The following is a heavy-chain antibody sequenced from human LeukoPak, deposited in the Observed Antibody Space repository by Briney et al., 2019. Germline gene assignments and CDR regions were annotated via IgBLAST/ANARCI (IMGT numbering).Heavy chain of an antibody. V-gene: IGHV3-11*01. D-gene: IGHD3-10*01. J-gene: IGHJ4*02. CDR3: ARAALRGVSYY. Sequence: GGSLRLSCAASGFTFSDYNMSWIRQAPGKGLEWVSYISSSGSTIYYADSVKGRFTISRDNAKNSLYLQMNSLRAEDTAVYYCARAALRGVSYYWGQGTLVTVSS. CDR1: GFTFSDYN. CDR2: ISSSGSTI.